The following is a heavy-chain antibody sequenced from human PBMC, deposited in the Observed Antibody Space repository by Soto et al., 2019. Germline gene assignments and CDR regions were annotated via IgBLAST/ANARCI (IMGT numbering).Heavy chain of an antibody. CDR1: GGTFSSYA. CDR3: ARVVDIVVVPAAMGSLYYYHGMDV. Sequence: SVKVSCKASGGTFSSYAISWVRQAPGQGLEWMGGIIPIFGTANYAQKFQGRVTITADESTSTAYMELSSLRSEDTAVYYCARVVDIVVVPAAMGSLYYYHGMDVWGQGTTVTVSS. V-gene: IGHV1-69*13. D-gene: IGHD2-2*03. J-gene: IGHJ6*02. CDR2: IIPIFGTA.